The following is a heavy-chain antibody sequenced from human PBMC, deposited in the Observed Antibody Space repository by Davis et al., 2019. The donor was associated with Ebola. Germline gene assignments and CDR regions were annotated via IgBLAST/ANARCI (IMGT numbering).Heavy chain of an antibody. V-gene: IGHV3-48*02. J-gene: IGHJ4*02. CDR2: ISSSSSTI. CDR1: GFTFTRYS. CDR3: ARAGVNSYDSSGYYYDY. D-gene: IGHD3-22*01. Sequence: GESLKISCAASGFTFTRYSMNWVRQAPGKGLEWVSYISSSSSTIYYADSVKGRFTISRDNAKNSLYLQMSSLRDEDTAVYFCARAGVNSYDSSGYYYDYWGQGTLVTVSS.